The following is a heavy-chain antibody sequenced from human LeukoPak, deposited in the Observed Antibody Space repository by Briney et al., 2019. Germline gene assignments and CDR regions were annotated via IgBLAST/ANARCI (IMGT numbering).Heavy chain of an antibody. Sequence: GGSLRLSCTTSGFTFGDYAMSWFRQAPGRGLEWVGFIRSKTFGGTPDYAESVKGRFTISRDDSRGIAYLQMDSLKSEDTALYYRTRIDGYSVGVDYWGQGTRVTVSS. CDR1: GFTFGDYA. CDR3: TRIDGYSVGVDY. J-gene: IGHJ4*02. CDR2: IRSKTFGGTP. V-gene: IGHV3-49*03. D-gene: IGHD1-26*01.